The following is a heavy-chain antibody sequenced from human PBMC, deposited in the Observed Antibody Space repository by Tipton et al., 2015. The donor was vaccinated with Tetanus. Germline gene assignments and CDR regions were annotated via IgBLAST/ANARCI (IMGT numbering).Heavy chain of an antibody. CDR3: ARPLTSVAFGGFAFDV. CDR2: IYPGDSDT. D-gene: IGHD3-16*01. J-gene: IGHJ3*01. Sequence: QSGAEVKKPGESLKISCQGSGYTFTNYWIGWGRQMPGKGLAWMGIIYPGDSDTRYSPSFQSQVTISADRSIDTAYLQWSSLKGSDAAIYYCARPLTSVAFGGFAFDVWGQGTLVTVSS. V-gene: IGHV5-51*01. CDR1: GYTFTNYW.